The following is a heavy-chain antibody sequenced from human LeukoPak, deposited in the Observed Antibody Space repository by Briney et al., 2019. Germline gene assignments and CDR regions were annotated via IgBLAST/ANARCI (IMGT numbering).Heavy chain of an antibody. CDR3: ARGRDGYIPYNWFDP. CDR1: GYTFTGYY. J-gene: IGHJ5*02. D-gene: IGHD5-24*01. CDR2: INPNSGGT. V-gene: IGHV1-2*02. Sequence: GASVKVSCKASGYTFTGYYMHWVRQAPGQGLEWMGWINPNSGGTNYAQKFQGRVTMTRDTSISTAYMELSRLRSDDTAVYYCARGRDGYIPYNWFDPWGQGTLVTVSS.